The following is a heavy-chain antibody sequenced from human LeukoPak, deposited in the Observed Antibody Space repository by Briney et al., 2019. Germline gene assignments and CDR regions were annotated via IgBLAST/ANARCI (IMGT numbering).Heavy chain of an antibody. CDR3: TRDAVAYSSVYGAGKYFDD. CDR2: ISYNGRNE. D-gene: IGHD5/OR15-5a*01. V-gene: IGHV3-30*03. J-gene: IGHJ4*02. Sequence: GGSLRLSCAASGFTFSSYSMNWVRQAPGKGLEWLTFISYNGRNEFYADSVKGRFTVSRVNSKSALYVQMNSLRPEDTAVYYCTRDAVAYSSVYGAGKYFDDWGQGTLVIVSS. CDR1: GFTFSSYS.